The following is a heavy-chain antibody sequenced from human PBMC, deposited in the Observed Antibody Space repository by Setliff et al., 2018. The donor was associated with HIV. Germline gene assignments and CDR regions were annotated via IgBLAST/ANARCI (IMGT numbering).Heavy chain of an antibody. V-gene: IGHV1-2*02. Sequence: ASVKVSCKTAGYTFTGHFIHWMRQAPGQGLEWMGWINPNGGATDYAWRFEDRVTMTRDTSIRTVYMELSSLRSDDTAVYYCARDTAIGWYGESKMSDFWGQGTLVTVSS. CDR3: ARDTAIGWYGESKMSDF. CDR2: INPNGGAT. J-gene: IGHJ4*02. D-gene: IGHD3-10*01. CDR1: GYTFTGHF.